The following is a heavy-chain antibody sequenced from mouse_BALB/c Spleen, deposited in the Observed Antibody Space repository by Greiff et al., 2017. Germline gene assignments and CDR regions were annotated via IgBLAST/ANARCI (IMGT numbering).Heavy chain of an antibody. V-gene: IGHV1-14*01. D-gene: IGHD2-14*01. J-gene: IGHJ3*01. CDR3: ARGDRYDDGAWFAY. Sequence: EVKLVESGPELVKPGASVKMSCKASGYTFTSYVMHWVKQKPGQGLEWIGYINPYNDGTKYNEKFKGKATLTSDKSSSTAYMELSSLTSEDSAVYYCARGDRYDDGAWFAYWGQGTLVTVSA. CDR2: INPYNDGT. CDR1: GYTFTSYV.